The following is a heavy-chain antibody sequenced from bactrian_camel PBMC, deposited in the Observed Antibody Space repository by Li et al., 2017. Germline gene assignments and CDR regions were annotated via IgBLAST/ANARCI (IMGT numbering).Heavy chain of an antibody. Sequence: HVQLVESGGGSVQAGGSLRLSCAYSGSTSIHYCMGWFRRAPGKQREGIAGIGIDGRTAYAESVKGRFTISQDKAKSTVYLQMNSLQLDDTGVYSCAAASCPRGVVAAAADQYEHWGQGTQVTVS. J-gene: IGHJ4*01. CDR3: AAASCPRGVVAAAADQYEH. V-gene: IGHV3S53*01. D-gene: IGHD2*01. CDR2: IGIDGRT. CDR1: GSTSIHYC.